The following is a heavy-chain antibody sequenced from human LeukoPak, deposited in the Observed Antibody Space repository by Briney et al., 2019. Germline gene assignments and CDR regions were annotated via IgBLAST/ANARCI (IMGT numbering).Heavy chain of an antibody. CDR1: GFTFSNAW. V-gene: IGHV3-15*01. D-gene: IGHD1-1*01. CDR3: ATSGQPPNVFDY. Sequence: PGGSLRLSCAASGFTFSNAWMSWVRQAPGKGLEWVGDIKSKNESGTTDYATPVKARFTISRDDSKTTLYLQMTSLKAEDTPVNTCATSGQPPNVFDYWGQGALVTVSS. J-gene: IGHJ4*02. CDR2: IKSKNESGTT.